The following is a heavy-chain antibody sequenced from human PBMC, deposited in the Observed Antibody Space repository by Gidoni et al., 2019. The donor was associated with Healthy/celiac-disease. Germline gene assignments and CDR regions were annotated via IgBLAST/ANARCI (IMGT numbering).Heavy chain of an antibody. CDR1: GFPFSRYA. J-gene: IGHJ3*02. CDR3: ARETVGYGSGSYQDAFDI. V-gene: IGHV3-30-3*01. Sequence: QVQLVESGGGVVQPGRSLRLSCAASGFPFSRYALHWVRQAPGKGLEWVAVILYDGSNKYYADSVKGRFTISRDNSKNTLYLQMNSLRAEDTAVYYCARETVGYGSGSYQDAFDIWGQGTMVTVSS. CDR2: ILYDGSNK. D-gene: IGHD3-10*01.